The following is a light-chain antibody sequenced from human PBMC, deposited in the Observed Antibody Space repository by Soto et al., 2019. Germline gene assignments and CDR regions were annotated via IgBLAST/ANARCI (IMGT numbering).Light chain of an antibody. CDR1: SGHSSYI. Sequence: QPVLTQSSSASASLGSSVKLTCTLSSGHSSYIIAWHQQQPGKAPRYLMKFEGSGSYNKGSGVPDRFSSSSSGADRYLTISNLQFEDEADYYCETWDSNTHTVFGGGTKLTVL. J-gene: IGLJ3*02. CDR2: FEGSGSY. CDR3: ETWDSNTHTV. V-gene: IGLV4-60*02.